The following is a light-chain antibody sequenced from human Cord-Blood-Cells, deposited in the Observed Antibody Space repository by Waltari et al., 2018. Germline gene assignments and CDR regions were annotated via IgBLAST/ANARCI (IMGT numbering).Light chain of an antibody. V-gene: IGLV4-69*01. CDR2: LNSDGSH. CDR3: QTWGTGIHV. Sequence: QLVLTQSPSASASLGASVKLTCTLSSGHSSYAIAWHQQPPEKGPRYLMKLNSDGSHSKGDGIPDRFSGSSSGAERYLTISSLQSEDEADYYCQTWGTGIHVFGGVTKLTVL. CDR1: SGHSSYA. J-gene: IGLJ3*02.